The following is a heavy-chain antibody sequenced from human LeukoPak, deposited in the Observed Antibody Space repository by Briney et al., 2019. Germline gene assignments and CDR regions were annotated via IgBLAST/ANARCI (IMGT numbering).Heavy chain of an antibody. CDR1: GGTFSSYA. D-gene: IGHD2-2*01. V-gene: IGHV1-69*06. CDR3: ARGSSYYYYYMDV. CDR2: IIPIFGTA. Sequence: ASVKVSCKASGGTFSSYAISWVRQAPGQGLEWMGRIIPIFGTANYARKFQGRVTITADKSTSTAYMELSSLRSEDTAVYYCARGSSYYYYYMDVWGKGTTVTVSS. J-gene: IGHJ6*03.